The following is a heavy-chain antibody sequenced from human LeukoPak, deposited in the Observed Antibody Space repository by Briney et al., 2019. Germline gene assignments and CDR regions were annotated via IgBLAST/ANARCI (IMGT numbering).Heavy chain of an antibody. CDR2: IRSRAYGGTT. CDR1: GFTFSSYW. Sequence: PGGSLRLSCAASGFTFSSYWMSWVRQAPGKGLEWVGFIRSRAYGGTTEYAASVKGRFTISRDDSKSIAYLQMNSLKTEDTAVYYCTNSDGWGQGTLVTVSS. V-gene: IGHV3-49*04. J-gene: IGHJ4*02. CDR3: TNSDG.